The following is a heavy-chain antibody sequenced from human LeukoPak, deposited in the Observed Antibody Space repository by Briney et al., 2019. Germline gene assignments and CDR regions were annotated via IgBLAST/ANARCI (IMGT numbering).Heavy chain of an antibody. CDR2: ISSSGSTI. J-gene: IGHJ4*02. V-gene: IGHV3-48*03. D-gene: IGHD6-13*01. CDR3: AREGDAGTGQARPDEDTVDY. CDR1: GFTFSSYE. Sequence: GGSLRLSCAASGFTFSSYEMNWVRQAPGKGLEWVSYISSSGSTIYYADSVKGRFTISRDNANNSLYLQMNSLRAEETAVYYCAREGDAGTGQARPDEDTVDYWGQGTLVTVSS.